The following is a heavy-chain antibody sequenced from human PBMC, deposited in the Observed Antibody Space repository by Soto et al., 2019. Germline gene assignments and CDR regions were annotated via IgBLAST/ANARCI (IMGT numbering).Heavy chain of an antibody. V-gene: IGHV1-18*01. Sequence: QAQLVQSGAEVKKPGASVKVSCKASGYDFSSYGISWVRQAPGQGLEWLGWISPYNDDTNYSQNLQGRVTMTTDTSARTAYMALRSLSSDETAVYYCARGGYYDSSGSRNYHYSGMDVWGQGTAVTVSS. D-gene: IGHD3-22*01. CDR1: GYDFSSYG. CDR3: ARGGYYDSSGSRNYHYSGMDV. J-gene: IGHJ6*02. CDR2: ISPYNDDT.